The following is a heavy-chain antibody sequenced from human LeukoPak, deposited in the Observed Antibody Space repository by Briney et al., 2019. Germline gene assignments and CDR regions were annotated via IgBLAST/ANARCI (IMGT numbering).Heavy chain of an antibody. CDR1: GFTFSTYD. V-gene: IGHV3-48*01. D-gene: IGHD3-16*01. CDR3: ARLIYYAMDV. CDR2: ISSSSRTI. Sequence: PGGSLRLSCAASGFTFSTYDMNCVRQAPGKGLEWVSYISSSSRTIYYADSVKGRFTISRDNAKNSLYLQINSLRAEDTAVYYCARLIYYAMDVWGQGTTVTASS. J-gene: IGHJ6*02.